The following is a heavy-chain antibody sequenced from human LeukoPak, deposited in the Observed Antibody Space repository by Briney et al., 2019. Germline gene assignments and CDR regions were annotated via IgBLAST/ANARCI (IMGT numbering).Heavy chain of an antibody. CDR3: VRHYCTTGVCDSDF. Sequence: GESLKISCKGSGYTFTNYWIGWVRQMPGKGLEWMGIIYPVDSDTRYSPSFQGLVSISVDKSISTAFLQWSSLKASDTAMYYCVRHYCTTGVCDSDFWGQGTLVTVSS. D-gene: IGHD2-8*01. CDR1: GYTFTNYW. CDR2: IYPVDSDT. V-gene: IGHV5-51*01. J-gene: IGHJ4*02.